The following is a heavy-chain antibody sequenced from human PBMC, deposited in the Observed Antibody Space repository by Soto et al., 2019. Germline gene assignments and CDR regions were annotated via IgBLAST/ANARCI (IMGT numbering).Heavy chain of an antibody. J-gene: IGHJ4*02. CDR2: IYYNGST. Sequence: PSETLSLTCTVSGGSISSGDYYWSWIRQPPGKGLEWIGYIYYNGSTYYNPSLKSRVTISVDTSKNQFSLKLSSVTAADTAVYYCARDRMIGVGEYFDYWGQGTLVTVSS. V-gene: IGHV4-30-4*01. D-gene: IGHD3-10*01. CDR3: ARDRMIGVGEYFDY. CDR1: GGSISSGDYY.